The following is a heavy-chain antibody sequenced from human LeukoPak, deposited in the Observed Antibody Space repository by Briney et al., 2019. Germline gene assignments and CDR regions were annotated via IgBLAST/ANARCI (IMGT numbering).Heavy chain of an antibody. J-gene: IGHJ3*02. CDR2: ISGSGGTT. CDR1: GFIFSTCA. CDR3: AKDRSSSSWFDGNDI. Sequence: GGSLRLSCTASGFIFSTCAMSWVRQAPGKGLEWVSVISGSGGTTYYADSVKGRFTISRDNSKNTLFLQMNSLRAEDTAVYYCAKDRSSSSWFDGNDIWGQGTMITVSS. D-gene: IGHD6-13*01. V-gene: IGHV3-23*01.